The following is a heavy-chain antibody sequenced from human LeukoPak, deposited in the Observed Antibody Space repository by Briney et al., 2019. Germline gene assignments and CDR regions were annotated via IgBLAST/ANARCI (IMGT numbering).Heavy chain of an antibody. Sequence: TGGSLRLSCAASGFTFSSYAMSWVRQAPGKGLEWVSVITGSGNTYYADSVKGRFTISRDNSKNTVYLQMNSLRAEDTAVYYCAKRDSKSFDYWGQGTLVTVSS. CDR1: GFTFSSYA. V-gene: IGHV3-23*01. J-gene: IGHJ4*02. CDR2: ITGSGNT. D-gene: IGHD3/OR15-3a*01. CDR3: AKRDSKSFDY.